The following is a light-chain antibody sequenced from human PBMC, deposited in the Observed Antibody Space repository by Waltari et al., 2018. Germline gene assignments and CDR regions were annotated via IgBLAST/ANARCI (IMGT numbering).Light chain of an antibody. CDR1: SRDDWRYKL. J-gene: IGLJ2*01. CDR2: EVS. V-gene: IGLV2-23*02. CDR3: CSFAGSSISMV. Sequence: QSALTQPASVSGSPGKSITVPCTGTSRDDWRYKLVSWYQQHPGKAPKLIIYEVSERPSGVSDRFSGSKSGNTASLTISGLQAEDEGDYYCCSFAGSSISMVFGGGTKLTVL.